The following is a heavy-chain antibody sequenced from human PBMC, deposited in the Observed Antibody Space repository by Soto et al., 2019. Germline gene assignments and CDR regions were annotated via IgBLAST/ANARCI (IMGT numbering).Heavy chain of an antibody. V-gene: IGHV3-9*01. Sequence: LRLSCAASGFTFDDYAMHWVRQAPGKGLEWVSGISWNSGSIGYADSVKGRFTISRDNAKNSLYLQMNSLRAEDTALYYCAKDIGDGYNFGYFDLWGRGTLVTVSS. J-gene: IGHJ2*01. CDR3: AKDIGDGYNFGYFDL. CDR1: GFTFDDYA. D-gene: IGHD5-12*01. CDR2: ISWNSGSI.